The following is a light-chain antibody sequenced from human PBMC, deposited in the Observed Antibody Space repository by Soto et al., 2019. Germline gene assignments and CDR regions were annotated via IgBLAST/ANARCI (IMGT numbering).Light chain of an antibody. CDR3: QHGYSTPLT. J-gene: IGKJ4*01. CDR1: QSVSSN. V-gene: IGKV3-11*01. Sequence: EIVLTQSPATLSLSPGERATLSCRASQSVSSNLAWYRQKPGQAPRLLIYDSSNRAAGIPARFSGSGSGTDFTLTVSSLQPEDFATYFCQHGYSTPLTFGGGTKVDIK. CDR2: DSS.